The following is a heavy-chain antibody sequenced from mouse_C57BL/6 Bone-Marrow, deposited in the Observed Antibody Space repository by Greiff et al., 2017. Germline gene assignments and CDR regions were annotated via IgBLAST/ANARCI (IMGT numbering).Heavy chain of an antibody. CDR1: GYTFTSYW. Sequence: QVQLQQPGTELVQPGASVKLSCKASGYTFTSYWMHWVKQRPGQGLERIGNINSSIGGTNSNEKSNSKATLTVDTSSSTAYIQLSSLTSDDSAVYFCARSLSFAYWGQGSLVTVAA. J-gene: IGHJ3*01. CDR2: INSSIGGT. V-gene: IGHV1-53*01. CDR3: ARSLSFAY. D-gene: IGHD6-2*01.